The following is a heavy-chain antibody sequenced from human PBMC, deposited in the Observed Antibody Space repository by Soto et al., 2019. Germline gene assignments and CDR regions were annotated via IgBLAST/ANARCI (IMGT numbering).Heavy chain of an antibody. CDR1: GSTFRTYG. CDR2: ISNSGDYI. CDR3: ARDESAGSSIRY. D-gene: IGHD2-2*01. J-gene: IGHJ4*02. V-gene: IGHV3-21*01. Sequence: EVQVVESGGGLVKPGGSLRLSCTASGSTFRTYGMNWVRQAPGKGLEWVSSISNSGDYIYYADSVQGRFTISRENAKNSLYLQMNSLRAEDTAVYFCARDESAGSSIRYWGQGILVTVSS.